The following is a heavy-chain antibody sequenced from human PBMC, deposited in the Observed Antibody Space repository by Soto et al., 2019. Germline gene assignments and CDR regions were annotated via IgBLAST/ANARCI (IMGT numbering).Heavy chain of an antibody. CDR1: GGSISSGGYS. CDR3: ARGLPVDFWSGYLFSWFDP. V-gene: IGHV4-30-2*01. D-gene: IGHD3-3*01. CDR2: IYHSGST. Sequence: TLSLTCAVSGGSISSGGYSWSWIRQPPGKSLEWIGYIYHSGSTYYNPSLKSRVTISVDRSKNQFSLKLSSVTAADTAVYYCARGLPVDFWSGYLFSWFDPWGQGTLVTVSS. J-gene: IGHJ5*02.